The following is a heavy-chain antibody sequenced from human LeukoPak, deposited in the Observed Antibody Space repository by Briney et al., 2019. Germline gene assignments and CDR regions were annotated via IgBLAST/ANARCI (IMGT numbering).Heavy chain of an antibody. CDR1: GFTFRHYY. Sequence: PGGSLRLSCAASGFTFRHYYMSWIRHAPGKGLEGVSYISSSSSYTKYADSVKGRFTISRDNAKNSLYLQMNSLRAEDTAVYYCARESTVTTLNPFDYWGQGTLVTISS. CDR2: ISSSSSYT. V-gene: IGHV3-11*05. D-gene: IGHD4-17*01. CDR3: ARESTVTTLNPFDY. J-gene: IGHJ4*02.